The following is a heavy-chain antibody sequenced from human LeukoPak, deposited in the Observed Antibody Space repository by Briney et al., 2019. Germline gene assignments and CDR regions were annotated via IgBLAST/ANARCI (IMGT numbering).Heavy chain of an antibody. D-gene: IGHD2-15*01. Sequence: SETLSLTCTVSGGSISSSSYYWGWIRQPPGRGREWFGGIYYSGSTYYNPSLKSRVTISVDTSKNQFSLKLSSVTAADTAVYYCAGKRCSGGSCFDAFDIWGQGTMVTVSS. CDR1: GGSISSSSYY. V-gene: IGHV4-39*01. CDR3: AGKRCSGGSCFDAFDI. CDR2: IYYSGST. J-gene: IGHJ3*02.